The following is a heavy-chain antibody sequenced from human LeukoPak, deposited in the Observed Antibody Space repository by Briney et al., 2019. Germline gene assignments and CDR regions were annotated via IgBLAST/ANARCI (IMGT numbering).Heavy chain of an antibody. CDR2: IYYSGTT. J-gene: IGHJ6*03. V-gene: IGHV4-39*01. CDR1: GGSISSSSYY. CDR3: ARQVSDYFYYYIDV. Sequence: SETLSLTCSVSGGSISSSSYYWNWIRQPPGKGLEWVGSIYYSGTTYYNSSLKSRVTISEDTSKNRFSLMLTSVTAADTAVHYCARQVSDYFYYYIDVWGEGTTVIVSS.